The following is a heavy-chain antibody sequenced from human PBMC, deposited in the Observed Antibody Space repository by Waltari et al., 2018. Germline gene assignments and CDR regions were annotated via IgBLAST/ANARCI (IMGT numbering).Heavy chain of an antibody. V-gene: IGHV4-38-2*02. CDR3: VRDLGGSGNSWFDA. CDR1: SYSIRRGYF. J-gene: IGHJ5*02. D-gene: IGHD3-10*01. Sequence: QVQLQESGPGLARPSETLALTCHVSSYSIRRGYFWGWIRQPPGKGLQWIGSISHSGSTYYNPSLKSRITLSVDTSKNQFALKVTSVTAADTATYYCVRDLGGSGNSWFDAWGQGSLVIVSS. CDR2: ISHSGST.